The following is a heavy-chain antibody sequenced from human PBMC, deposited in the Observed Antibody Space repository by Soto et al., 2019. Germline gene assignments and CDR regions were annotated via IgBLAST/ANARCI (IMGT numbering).Heavy chain of an antibody. V-gene: IGHV3-30*18. CDR3: AKDRVDTAMVTYYYYGMDV. D-gene: IGHD5-18*01. Sequence: GGSLRLSCAASGFTFSSYGMHWVRQAPGKGLEWVAVISYDGSNKYYADSVKGRFTISRDNSKNTLYLQMNSLRAEDTAVYYCAKDRVDTAMVTYYYYGMDVWGQGTTVTVSS. J-gene: IGHJ6*02. CDR1: GFTFSSYG. CDR2: ISYDGSNK.